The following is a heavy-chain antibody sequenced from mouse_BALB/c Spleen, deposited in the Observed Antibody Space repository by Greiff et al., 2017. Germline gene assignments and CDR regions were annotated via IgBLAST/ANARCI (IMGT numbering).Heavy chain of an antibody. CDR3: ASGITTGFAY. Sequence: EVKLQESGGGLVKPGGSLKLSCAASGFTFSSYAMSWVRQTPEKRLEWVASISSGGSTYYPDSVKGRFTISRDNARNILYLQMSSLRSEDTAMYYCASGITTGFAYWGQGTLVTVSA. CDR1: GFTFSSYA. D-gene: IGHD2-4*01. CDR2: ISSGGST. V-gene: IGHV5-6-5*01. J-gene: IGHJ3*01.